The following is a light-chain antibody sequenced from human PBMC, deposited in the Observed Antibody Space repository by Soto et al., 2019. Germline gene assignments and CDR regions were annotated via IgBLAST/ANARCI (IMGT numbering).Light chain of an antibody. CDR3: CSYAGSSTPLI. J-gene: IGLJ1*01. CDR1: SSDVGSYSL. Sequence: QSVLTQPASVSGSPGQSITISCTGTSSDVGSYSLLSWYQHHPGKAPKLIIYEVSKRPSGVSNRFSGSKSGNTASLTISGLQAEDEADYYCCSYAGSSTPLIFGTGTKVTVL. V-gene: IGLV2-23*02. CDR2: EVS.